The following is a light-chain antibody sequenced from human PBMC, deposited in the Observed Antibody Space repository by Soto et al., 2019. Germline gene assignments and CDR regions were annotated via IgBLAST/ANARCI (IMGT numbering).Light chain of an antibody. J-gene: IGLJ1*01. V-gene: IGLV2-14*03. CDR1: ISDVGSYNY. CDR3: GSYTTSANYV. CDR2: DVS. Sequence: QSALTQPASVSGSPGQSITISCTGTISDVGSYNYVSWYQQYPGKAPKLMIYDVSTRPSGVSDRFSGSKSGNTASLTISGLRAEDEADYYCGSYTTSANYVVGTGTKV.